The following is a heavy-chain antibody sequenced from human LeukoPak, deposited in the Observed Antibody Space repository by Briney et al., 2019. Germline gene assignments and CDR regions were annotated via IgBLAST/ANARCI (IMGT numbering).Heavy chain of an antibody. V-gene: IGHV4-59*08. Sequence: PSETLSLTCTVSGGSISSYYWSWIRQPPGKGLEWIGYIYYSGSTNYNPSLKSRVTISVDTSKNQFSLKLSSVTAADTAVYYCARLQRGSSWYGGVLSDYWGQGTLVTVSS. CDR1: GGSISSYY. D-gene: IGHD6-13*01. J-gene: IGHJ4*02. CDR3: ARLQRGSSWYGGVLSDY. CDR2: IYYSGST.